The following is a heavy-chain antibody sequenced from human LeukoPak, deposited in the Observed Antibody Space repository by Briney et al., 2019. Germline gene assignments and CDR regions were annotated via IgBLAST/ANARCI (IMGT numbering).Heavy chain of an antibody. CDR2: IQGDGSST. CDR1: GVSSSNFW. V-gene: IGHV3-74*01. D-gene: IGHD3-16*01. J-gene: IGHJ4*02. CDR3: ARLGGVAPADY. Sequence: GGSLRLSCAASGVSSSNFWMHWVRHAPGKGLVWVSRIQGDGSSTTYADSVKDRFTISRDNAKNTVYLQMNSLRGEDTAVYYCARLGGVAPADYWGQGTLVTVSS.